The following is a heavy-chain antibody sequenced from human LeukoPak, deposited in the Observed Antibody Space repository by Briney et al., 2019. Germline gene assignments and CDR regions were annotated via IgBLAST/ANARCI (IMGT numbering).Heavy chain of an antibody. J-gene: IGHJ4*02. CDR2: ISAYNGNT. D-gene: IGHD3-22*01. Sequence: ASVQVSCKASGYTFTSYGISWVRQAPGQGLEWMGWISAYNGNTNYAQKLQGRVTMTTDTSTSTAYMELRSLRSDDTAVYYCARDYTYYYDSSGYYYFDYWGQGTLVTVSS. V-gene: IGHV1-18*01. CDR1: GYTFTSYG. CDR3: ARDYTYYYDSSGYYYFDY.